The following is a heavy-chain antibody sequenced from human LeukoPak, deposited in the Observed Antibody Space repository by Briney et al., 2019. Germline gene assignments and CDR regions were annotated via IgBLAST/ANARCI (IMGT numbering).Heavy chain of an antibody. CDR2: IYYSGST. Sequence: PSETLSLTCTVSGGSISSYFWSWIRQPPGKGLEWIGYIYYSGSTNYNPSLKSRVTISVDTSKNQFSLKLSSVTAADTAVYYCARHSFYYYGMDVWGQGTTATVSS. CDR3: ARHSFYYYGMDV. V-gene: IGHV4-59*08. D-gene: IGHD1-7*01. CDR1: GGSISSYF. J-gene: IGHJ6*02.